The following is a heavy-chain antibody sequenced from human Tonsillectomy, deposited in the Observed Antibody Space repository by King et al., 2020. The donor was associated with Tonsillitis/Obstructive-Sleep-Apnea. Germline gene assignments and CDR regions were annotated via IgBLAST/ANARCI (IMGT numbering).Heavy chain of an antibody. J-gene: IGHJ4*02. Sequence: VQLVESGSELKKPGASVKVSCKASGYTFTSYAMNWVRQAPGQGLEWMGWINTNTGNPTYAQGFTGRFVFSLDTSVSTAYLQISSLKAEDTAVYYCARVDDSSGYYIMGGGADYWGQGTLVTVSS. CDR1: GYTFTSYA. V-gene: IGHV7-4-1*02. D-gene: IGHD3-22*01. CDR2: INTNTGNP. CDR3: ARVDDSSGYYIMGGGADY.